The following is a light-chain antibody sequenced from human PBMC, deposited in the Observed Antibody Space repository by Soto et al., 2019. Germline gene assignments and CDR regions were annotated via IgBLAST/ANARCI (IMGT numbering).Light chain of an antibody. Sequence: EIVLTQSPGTLSLSPGESATLSCRASQSVSSNSLAWYRRNPGQPPSLLIYGTSTRATDIPRRFSGSGSGTDFTLTLNRLEPEDFAVYFCQQYGDSPPTFGQGTKVEVK. V-gene: IGKV3-20*01. CDR1: QSVSSNS. J-gene: IGKJ1*01. CDR2: GTS. CDR3: QQYGDSPPT.